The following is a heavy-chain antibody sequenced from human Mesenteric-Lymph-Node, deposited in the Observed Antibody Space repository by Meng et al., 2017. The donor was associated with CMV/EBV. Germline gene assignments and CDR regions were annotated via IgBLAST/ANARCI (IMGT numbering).Heavy chain of an antibody. CDR1: GGSIRSSSYY. Sequence: SETLSLTCTVSGGSIRSSSYYWSWIRQSPGKGLEWMGGIYYSGNTYYNPSLKSRVTMSVDTSKNQFSLKLTSVTVADTAVYYCARGPYCSSTSCYSPYYYYGMDVWGQGTTVTVSS. D-gene: IGHD2-2*02. V-gene: IGHV4-39*07. CDR2: IYYSGNT. J-gene: IGHJ6*02. CDR3: ARGPYCSSTSCYSPYYYYGMDV.